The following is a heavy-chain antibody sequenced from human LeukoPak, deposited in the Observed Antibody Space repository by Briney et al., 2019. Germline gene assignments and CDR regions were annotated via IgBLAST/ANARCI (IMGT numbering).Heavy chain of an antibody. Sequence: ASVKVSCKASGYTFTSYRISSVRQALGQGLEWMGWICAYNGITNSAQTLQGRVTMTTDTSTSTAYMELRSLRSDDTAVYYCARDRYSYGARDYYYYYMDVWGKGTTVTISS. D-gene: IGHD5-18*01. CDR1: GYTFTSYR. CDR3: ARDRYSYGARDYYYYYMDV. V-gene: IGHV1-18*01. CDR2: ICAYNGIT. J-gene: IGHJ6*03.